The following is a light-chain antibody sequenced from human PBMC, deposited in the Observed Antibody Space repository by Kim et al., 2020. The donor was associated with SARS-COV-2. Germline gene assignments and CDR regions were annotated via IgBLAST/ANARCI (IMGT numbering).Light chain of an antibody. CDR1: QSVSDN. CDR3: QQYDDWPPWT. CDR2: GAS. Sequence: SLGERATPSCRASQSVSDNLAWYQQKPGQAPRLLSYGASTRATGIPARVSGSGSGTEFTLTISSLQSEDSAVYYCQQYDDWPPWTFGQGTKVEIK. V-gene: IGKV3-15*01. J-gene: IGKJ1*01.